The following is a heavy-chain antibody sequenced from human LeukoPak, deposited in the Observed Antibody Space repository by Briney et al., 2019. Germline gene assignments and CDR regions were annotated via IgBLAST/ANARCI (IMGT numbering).Heavy chain of an antibody. CDR2: INSDGSST. D-gene: IGHD4-23*01. Sequence: SGGSLRLSCAASGFTFSSYWMHWVRQAPGKGLVWVSRINSDGSSTSYADSVKGRFTISRDNAKNTLYLQMNSLRAEDTAVYYCARGYGGVGRTLFDYWGQGTLVTVSS. CDR3: ARGYGGVGRTLFDY. V-gene: IGHV3-74*01. CDR1: GFTFSSYW. J-gene: IGHJ4*02.